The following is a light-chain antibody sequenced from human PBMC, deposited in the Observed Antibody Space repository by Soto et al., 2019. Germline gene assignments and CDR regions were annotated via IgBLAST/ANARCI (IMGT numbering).Light chain of an antibody. J-gene: IGLJ1*01. CDR3: AAWDDSLKGYV. CDR1: SSNIEIDT. Sequence: QSVLTQPPSASGTPGQRVTISCSGSSSNIEIDTVSWCQQIPGTAPKLLIYNGNQRPSGVPDRFSGSESGTSASLAISGLQSEDEADYYCAAWDDSLKGYVFGTGT. CDR2: NGN. V-gene: IGLV1-44*01.